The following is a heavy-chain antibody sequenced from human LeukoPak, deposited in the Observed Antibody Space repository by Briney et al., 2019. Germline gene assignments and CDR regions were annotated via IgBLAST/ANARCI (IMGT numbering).Heavy chain of an antibody. CDR2: IIPILGIA. Sequence: ASVTVSCKASGGTFSSYAISWVRQAPGQGLEWMGRIIPILGIANYAQKFQGRVTITADKSTSTAYMELSSLRSEDTAVYYCARAAAAGTFDYWGQGTLVTVSS. D-gene: IGHD6-13*01. CDR1: GGTFSSYA. J-gene: IGHJ4*02. V-gene: IGHV1-69*04. CDR3: ARAAAAGTFDY.